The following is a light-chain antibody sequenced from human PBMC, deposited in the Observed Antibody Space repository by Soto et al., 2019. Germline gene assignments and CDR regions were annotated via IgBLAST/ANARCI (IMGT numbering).Light chain of an antibody. CDR1: QGIGND. J-gene: IGKJ1*01. CDR2: DAS. Sequence: AIQMTQSPSSLSASVGDSVTITCRASQGIGNDLGWYQQKPGKAPKLLIYDASNLQSGVPSRFSGGGSGTDFTLTIRSLQPDDFATYYCQQYYSHSTFGQGTKVDIK. CDR3: QQYYSHST. V-gene: IGKV1-6*01.